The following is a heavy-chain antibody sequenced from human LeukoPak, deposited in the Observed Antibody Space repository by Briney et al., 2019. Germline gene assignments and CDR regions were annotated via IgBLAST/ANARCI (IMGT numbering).Heavy chain of an antibody. CDR1: GFTFSSYS. Sequence: PGGSLRLSCAASGFTFSSYSMTWVRQAPGKGLEWVSYISSSSSTIYYADSVKGRFTISRDNAKNSLYLQMNSLRAEDTAVYYCARWKTYYYGSGRYYVDYWVQGTLVTVSS. V-gene: IGHV3-48*01. CDR3: ARWKTYYYGSGRYYVDY. CDR2: ISSSSSTI. D-gene: IGHD3-10*01. J-gene: IGHJ4*02.